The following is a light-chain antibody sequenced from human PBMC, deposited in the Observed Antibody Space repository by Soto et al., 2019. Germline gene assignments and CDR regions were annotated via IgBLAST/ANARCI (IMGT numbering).Light chain of an antibody. CDR1: SSDVGAYSY. CDR2: DVS. CDR3: SSYTSSITLV. Sequence: QSALTQPASVSGSPGQSITISCTGTSSDVGAYSYVSWYQQHPGKAPKLIIYDVSNRPSGVSNRFSGSKSGNTASLTISGLQAEDEADYYCSSYTSSITLVFCGGTKLTVL. J-gene: IGLJ2*01. V-gene: IGLV2-14*01.